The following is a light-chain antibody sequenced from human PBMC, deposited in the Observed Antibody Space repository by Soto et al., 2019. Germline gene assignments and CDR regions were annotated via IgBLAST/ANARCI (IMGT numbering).Light chain of an antibody. J-gene: IGKJ4*01. Sequence: EIVLTQSPGTLSVSPGERATLSCRASQSVTSTDLAWYQQKPGQAPRLLIYGASSRATGIPGRFSGSGSGTDFTLTISRLEPEDFAVYYCQQYGSSPLTFGGGTKVEIK. CDR1: QSVTSTD. CDR3: QQYGSSPLT. CDR2: GAS. V-gene: IGKV3-20*01.